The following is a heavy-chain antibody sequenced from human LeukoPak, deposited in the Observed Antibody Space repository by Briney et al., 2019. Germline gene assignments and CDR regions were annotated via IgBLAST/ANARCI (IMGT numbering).Heavy chain of an antibody. Sequence: GGSLRLPCAASGFTFSGSAMHWVRQASGKGLEWVGRIRSKANSYATAYAASVKGRFTISRDDSKNTAYLQMNSLKTEDTAVYYCTRQESRVLRFLEWGPGLDAFDIWGQGTVVTVSS. J-gene: IGHJ3*02. CDR2: IRSKANSYAT. V-gene: IGHV3-73*01. CDR3: TRQESRVLRFLEWGPGLDAFDI. CDR1: GFTFSGSA. D-gene: IGHD3-3*01.